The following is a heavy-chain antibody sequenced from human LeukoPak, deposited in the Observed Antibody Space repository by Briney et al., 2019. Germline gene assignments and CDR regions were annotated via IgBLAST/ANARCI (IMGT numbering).Heavy chain of an antibody. CDR2: IYNSERT. D-gene: IGHD6-19*01. J-gene: IGHJ2*01. Sequence: SETLSLTCTVSGGSVSSYYWSWIRQPPGKGLEWIGYIYNSERTKYNSSLESRVTISVDTSKNQFFLKLSSVTAADTAVYYCARFHSGPSGWYVLWYFDLWGRSTLVTVSS. V-gene: IGHV4-4*09. CDR3: ARFHSGPSGWYVLWYFDL. CDR1: GGSVSSYY.